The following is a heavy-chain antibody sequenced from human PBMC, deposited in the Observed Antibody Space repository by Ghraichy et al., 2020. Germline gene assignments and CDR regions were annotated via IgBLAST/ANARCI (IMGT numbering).Heavy chain of an antibody. Sequence: GGSLRLSCAASGFTFISYYMHWVRQAPGKGLVWVSRINSDGSSTTYADSVKGRFTISRDNAKNTLSLQMNSLRAEDTAVYYCARGTPNWFDPWGQGTLVIVSS. CDR1: GFTFISYY. CDR2: INSDGSST. CDR3: ARGTPNWFDP. J-gene: IGHJ5*02. V-gene: IGHV3-74*01. D-gene: IGHD2-2*01.